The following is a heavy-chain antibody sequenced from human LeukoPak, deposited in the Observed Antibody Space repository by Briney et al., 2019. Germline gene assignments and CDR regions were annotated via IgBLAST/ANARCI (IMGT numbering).Heavy chain of an antibody. V-gene: IGHV4-39*07. J-gene: IGHJ6*02. CDR2: IYYSGST. D-gene: IGHD6-19*01. CDR1: GGSISSSSYY. Sequence: PSETLSLTCTVSGGSISSSSYYWGWIRQPPGKGLEWIGSIYYSGSTYYNPSLKSRVTISVDTSKNQFSLKLSSVTAADTAVYYCARDPSIAVAGIPYYYGMDVWGQGTTVTVSS. CDR3: ARDPSIAVAGIPYYYGMDV.